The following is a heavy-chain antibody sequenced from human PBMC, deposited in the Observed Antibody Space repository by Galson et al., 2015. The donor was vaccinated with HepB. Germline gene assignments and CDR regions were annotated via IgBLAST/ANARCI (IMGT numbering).Heavy chain of an antibody. D-gene: IGHD7-27*01. V-gene: IGHV4-59*02. Sequence: SETLSLTCTVSGGSVSSYYWSWIRQPPGKGLEWIGYIYYSGSTNYNPSLKSRVTISVDTSKNQFSLKLSSVTAADTAVYYCARVLGWREWPDYWGQGTLVTVSS. J-gene: IGHJ4*02. CDR3: ARVLGWREWPDY. CDR2: IYYSGST. CDR1: GGSVSSYY.